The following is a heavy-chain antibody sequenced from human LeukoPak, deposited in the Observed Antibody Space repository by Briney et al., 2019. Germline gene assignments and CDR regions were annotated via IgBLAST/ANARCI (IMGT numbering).Heavy chain of an antibody. V-gene: IGHV5-51*01. CDR1: GYSFTTYW. Sequence: GESLNISCEVYGYSFTTYWLGWVRQMPGKGLEWMGTFNPADSDIRYSPSFQGQVIISVDKSISTAYLQWSSLKASVTAIYYCASHVSSTRVALDTWGQGTMVTVSS. J-gene: IGHJ3*02. CDR3: ASHVSSTRVALDT. D-gene: IGHD5/OR15-5a*01. CDR2: FNPADSDI.